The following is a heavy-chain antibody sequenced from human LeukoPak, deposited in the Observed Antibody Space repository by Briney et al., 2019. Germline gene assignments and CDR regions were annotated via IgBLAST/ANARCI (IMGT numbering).Heavy chain of an antibody. V-gene: IGHV3-9*03. Sequence: PGGSLRLSCAASGFTFDDYAMHWVRQAPGKGLEWVSGISWNSGSIGYADSVKGRLTISRDNAKNSLYLQMNSLRAEDMALYYCAKGAIAVAGTYFDYWRQGTLVTVSS. CDR3: AKGAIAVAGTYFDY. CDR1: GFTFDDYA. CDR2: ISWNSGSI. D-gene: IGHD6-19*01. J-gene: IGHJ4*02.